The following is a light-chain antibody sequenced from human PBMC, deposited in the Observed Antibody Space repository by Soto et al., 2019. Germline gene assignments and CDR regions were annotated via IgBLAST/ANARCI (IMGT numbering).Light chain of an antibody. V-gene: IGKV1-9*01. CDR1: QAIGSY. Sequence: IQLTQSPSSLSASVGDTVTITCRASQAIGSYFAWYQQRPGTAPKLLIYSASTLHSGVPSRFSGSGSGTDFTLTFSSLQPEDFATYYCQQVDSYPRTFGPGTTVEI. CDR3: QQVDSYPRT. CDR2: SAS. J-gene: IGKJ3*01.